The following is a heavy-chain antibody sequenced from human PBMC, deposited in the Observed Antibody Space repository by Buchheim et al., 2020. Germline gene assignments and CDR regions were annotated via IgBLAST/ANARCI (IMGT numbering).Heavy chain of an antibody. Sequence: EVQLVESGGGLVKPGGSLRLSCAASGFTFSSYSMNWVRQAPGKGLEWVSSISSSSYIYYADSVKGRFTISRDNAKNSLYLQMNSLRAEDTAVYYCARDLWRYYDSSGYIGDHFDYWGQGTL. D-gene: IGHD3-22*01. CDR3: ARDLWRYYDSSGYIGDHFDY. V-gene: IGHV3-21*01. CDR2: ISSSSYI. CDR1: GFTFSSYS. J-gene: IGHJ4*02.